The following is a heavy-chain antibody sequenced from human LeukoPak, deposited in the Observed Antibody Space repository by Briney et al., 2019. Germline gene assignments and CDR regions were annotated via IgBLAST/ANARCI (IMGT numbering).Heavy chain of an antibody. CDR3: ATTRYYYDSSGYSGRYFQH. CDR1: GFIFSSYA. J-gene: IGHJ1*01. Sequence: PGGPLRLSCAASGFIFSSYAMSWVRQAPGKGLEWVSGISGSGGSTYYADSVKGRFTISRDNSKNTLYLQMNSLRAEDTAVYYCATTRYYYDSSGYSGRYFQHWGQGTLVTVSS. CDR2: ISGSGGST. D-gene: IGHD3-22*01. V-gene: IGHV3-23*01.